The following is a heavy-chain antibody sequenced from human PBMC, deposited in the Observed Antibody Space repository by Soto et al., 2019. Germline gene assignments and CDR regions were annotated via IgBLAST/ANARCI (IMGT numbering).Heavy chain of an antibody. V-gene: IGHV1-8*01. J-gene: IGHJ6*02. CDR1: GYTFTNYD. Sequence: ASVKVSCKTSGYTFTNYDINWVRQATGQGLEWMGWMNPNSGNTGSTQKFQGRITMTRDTSIGTAYMELTSLRSEDTAVYYCARDPLGRLGSQYHPHAMVFWGPGITVTVFS. CDR3: ARDPLGRLGSQYHPHAMVF. D-gene: IGHD2-2*01. CDR2: MNPNSGNT.